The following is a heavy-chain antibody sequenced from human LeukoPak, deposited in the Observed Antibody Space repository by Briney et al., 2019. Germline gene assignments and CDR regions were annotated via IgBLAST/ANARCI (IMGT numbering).Heavy chain of an antibody. CDR1: GFIFSNYE. CDR3: ARDLPTGTYRAYFDN. V-gene: IGHV3-48*03. J-gene: IGHJ4*02. Sequence: GGSLRLSCAGSGFIFSNYEMNWVRQAPGKGLEWVSYISSTGSDIYYADSVKGRFTITRDNAENSLYLQMNSLRAEDTAVYYCARDLPTGTYRAYFDNWGQGTLVTVSS. CDR2: ISSTGSDI. D-gene: IGHD1-26*01.